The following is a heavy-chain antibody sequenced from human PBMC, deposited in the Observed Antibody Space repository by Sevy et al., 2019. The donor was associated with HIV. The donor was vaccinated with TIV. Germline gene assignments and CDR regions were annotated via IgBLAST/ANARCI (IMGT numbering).Heavy chain of an antibody. CDR3: ARVRGYDFWSGYYIFDY. CDR1: GYTFTGYY. V-gene: IGHV1-2*02. Sequence: ASVKVSCKASGYTFTGYYMHWVRQAPGQGLEWMGWINPNSGGTNYAQKFQGRVTMTRDTSISTDYMELSRLRSDDTAVYYCARVRGYDFWSGYYIFDYWGQGTLVTVSS. D-gene: IGHD3-3*01. J-gene: IGHJ4*02. CDR2: INPNSGGT.